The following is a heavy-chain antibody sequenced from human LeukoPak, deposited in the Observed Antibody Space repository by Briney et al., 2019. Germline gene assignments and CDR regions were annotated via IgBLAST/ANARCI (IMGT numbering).Heavy chain of an antibody. Sequence: SETLSLTCTVSGGSISSSSYYWGWIRQPPGKGLEYIGSIYYGGNTFYNLSLRSRLTISVDTSKNQFSLKLSSVTATDTAVYYCARLGLRLGDLSIPFDYWGQGTLVTVSS. V-gene: IGHV4-39*07. D-gene: IGHD3-16*02. CDR1: GGSISSSSYY. CDR3: ARLGLRLGDLSIPFDY. CDR2: IYYGGNT. J-gene: IGHJ4*02.